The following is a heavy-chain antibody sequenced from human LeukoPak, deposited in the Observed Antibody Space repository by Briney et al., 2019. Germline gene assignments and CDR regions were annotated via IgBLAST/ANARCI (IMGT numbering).Heavy chain of an antibody. CDR2: IYYSGST. CDR1: GGSISSSSYY. D-gene: IGHD5-18*01. V-gene: IGHV4-39*01. CDR3: ARPASGLWSNPFDY. Sequence: SETLSLTCTVSGGSISSSSYYWGWIRQPPGKGLEWIGSIYYSGSTYYNPSLQSRVTISVDTSKNQFSLKLSSVTAADTAVYYCARPASGLWSNPFDYWGQGTLVTVSS. J-gene: IGHJ4*02.